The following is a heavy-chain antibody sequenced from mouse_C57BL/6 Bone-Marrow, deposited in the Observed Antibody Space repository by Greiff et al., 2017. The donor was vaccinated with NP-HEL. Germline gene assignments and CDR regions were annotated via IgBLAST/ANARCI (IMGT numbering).Heavy chain of an antibody. J-gene: IGHJ4*01. Sequence: EVKLVESGGGLVQPGGSLSLSCAASGFTFTDYYMSWVRQPPGKALEWVGFIRNKANGYTIEYSASVKGRFTISRDNSQSILYLQMIALRAEDSATYYCARSIYYDYADDPFYGMDCWGQGTSVTVSS. V-gene: IGHV7-3*01. CDR2: IRNKANGYTI. CDR1: GFTFTDYY. CDR3: ARSIYYDYADDPFYGMDC. D-gene: IGHD2-4*01.